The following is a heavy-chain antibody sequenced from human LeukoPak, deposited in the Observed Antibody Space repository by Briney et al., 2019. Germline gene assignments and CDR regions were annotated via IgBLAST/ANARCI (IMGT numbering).Heavy chain of an antibody. CDR2: ISYDGSNK. V-gene: IGHV3-33*05. J-gene: IGHJ4*02. CDR3: ARDSSGNYFDN. Sequence: PGRSLRLSCAASGFTFSSFAMHWVRQAPGKGLEGVAVISYDGSNKYYADPGKGRFTISRDNSKNTLYLQMNSLRAEDTAVYYCARDSSGNYFDNWGQGTLVTVSS. D-gene: IGHD6-19*01. CDR1: GFTFSSFA.